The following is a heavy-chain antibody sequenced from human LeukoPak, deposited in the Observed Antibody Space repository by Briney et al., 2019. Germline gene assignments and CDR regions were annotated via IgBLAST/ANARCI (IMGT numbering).Heavy chain of an antibody. V-gene: IGHV3-21*01. CDR1: GFTFSSYS. D-gene: IGHD6-19*01. J-gene: IGHJ4*02. CDR2: ISSSSSYI. CDR3: ARDLMYSSGWSPPGY. Sequence: GGSLRLSCVASGFTFSSYSMNWVRQAPGKGLEWVSSISSSSSYIYYADSVKGRFTISRDNAKNSLYLQMNSLRAEDTAVYYCARDLMYSSGWSPPGYWGQGTLVTVSS.